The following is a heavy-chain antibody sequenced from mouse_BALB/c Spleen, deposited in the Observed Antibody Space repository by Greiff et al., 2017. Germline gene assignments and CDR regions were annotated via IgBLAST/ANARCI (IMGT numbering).Heavy chain of an antibody. V-gene: IGHV5-15*02. D-gene: IGHD2-1*01. CDR1: GFTFSDYG. Sequence: EVHLVESGGGLVQPGGSRKLSCAASGFTFSDYGMAWVRQAPGKGPEWVAFISNLAYSIYYADTVTGRFTISRENAKNTLYLEMSSLRSEDTAMYYCARDGNPYAMDYWGQGTSVTVSS. J-gene: IGHJ4*01. CDR3: ARDGNPYAMDY. CDR2: ISNLAYSI.